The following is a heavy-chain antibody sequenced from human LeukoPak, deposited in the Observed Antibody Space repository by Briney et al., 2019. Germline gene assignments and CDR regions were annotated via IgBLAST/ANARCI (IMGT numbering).Heavy chain of an antibody. CDR1: GGSFSGYY. D-gene: IGHD1-26*01. V-gene: IGHV4-4*07. J-gene: IGHJ4*02. CDR2: IYTSGST. CDR3: ARESQSGSYPDY. Sequence: PSETLSLTCAVYGGSFSGYYWSWIRQPAGKGLEWIGRIYTSGSTNYNPSLKSRVTMSVDTSKNQFSLKLSSVTAADTAVYYCARESQSGSYPDYWGQGTLVTVSS.